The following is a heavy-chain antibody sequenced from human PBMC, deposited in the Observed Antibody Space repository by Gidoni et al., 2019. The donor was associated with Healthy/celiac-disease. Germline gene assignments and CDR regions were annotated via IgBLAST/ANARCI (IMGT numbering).Heavy chain of an antibody. Sequence: EVQLVESGGGLVQPGGSLSLPCAASGFTVSSNYMGWVRQAPGKGLEWVSVIYSGGSTYYADPVKGRFTISRHNSNNMLYLQMNSLRAEDTAVYFCARVEMSTRDFDYWGQGSLVTVSS. CDR3: ARVEMSTRDFDY. CDR1: GFTVSSNY. J-gene: IGHJ4*02. D-gene: IGHD1-1*01. CDR2: IYSGGST. V-gene: IGHV3-53*04.